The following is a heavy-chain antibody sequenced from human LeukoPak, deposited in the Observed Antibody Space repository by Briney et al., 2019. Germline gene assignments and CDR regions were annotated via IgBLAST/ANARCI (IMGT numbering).Heavy chain of an antibody. D-gene: IGHD3-3*01. J-gene: IGHJ4*02. CDR3: ARENFVWSGYYNLDY. CDR1: GFTFSSYA. CDR2: ISGSGGST. V-gene: IGHV3-23*01. Sequence: GGALRLSCAASGFTFSSYAMSWVRQAPGKGLEWVSAISGSGGSTYYADSVKGRFTISRDNSKNTLYLQMNSLRAEDTAVYYCARENFVWSGYYNLDYWGQGTLVTVSS.